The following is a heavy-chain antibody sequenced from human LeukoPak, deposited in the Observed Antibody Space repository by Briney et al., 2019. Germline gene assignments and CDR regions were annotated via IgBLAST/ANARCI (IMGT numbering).Heavy chain of an antibody. D-gene: IGHD1-1*01. J-gene: IGHJ4*02. CDR1: GFTVSSNY. CDR3: AKTGTPWYYFDY. CDR2: IYSGGST. Sequence: GGSLRLSCAASGFTVSSNYMSWVRQAPGKGLEWVSVIYSGGSTYYTDSVKGRFTISRDNSKNTLYLQMNSLRAEDTAVYYCAKTGTPWYYFDYWGQGTLVTVSS. V-gene: IGHV3-53*01.